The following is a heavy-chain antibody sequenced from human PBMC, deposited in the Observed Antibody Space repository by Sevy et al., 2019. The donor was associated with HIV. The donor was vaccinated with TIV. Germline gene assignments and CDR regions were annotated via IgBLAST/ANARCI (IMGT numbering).Heavy chain of an antibody. CDR3: ARHLQQTRTYHYYYGMDV. CDR2: AHYSGST. J-gene: IGHJ6*02. D-gene: IGHD6-13*01. V-gene: IGHV4-39*01. CDR1: GGPISSTFSY. Sequence: SETLSLTCSVSGGPISSTFSYWDWIRQPPGKGLEWIGSAHYSGSTYYYSSLKSRATISVDTSRSHFSLKLTSVTAADTAVYYCARHLQQTRTYHYYYGMDVWGQGTTVTVSS.